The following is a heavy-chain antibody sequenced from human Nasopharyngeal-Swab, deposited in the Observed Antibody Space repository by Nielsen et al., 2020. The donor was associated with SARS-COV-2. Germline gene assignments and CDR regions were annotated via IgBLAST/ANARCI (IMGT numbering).Heavy chain of an antibody. D-gene: IGHD1-26*01. J-gene: IGHJ6*03. CDR1: GGSISSSNW. Sequence: SETLSLTCAVSGGSISSSNWWSWVRQPPGKGLEWIGEIYHSGSTNYNPSLKSRVTISVDKSKNQFSLKLSSVTAADTAVYYCARGTLEPLDYYYYYYYMDVWGKGTTVTVSS. CDR3: ARGTLEPLDYYYYYYYMDV. CDR2: IYHSGST. V-gene: IGHV4-4*02.